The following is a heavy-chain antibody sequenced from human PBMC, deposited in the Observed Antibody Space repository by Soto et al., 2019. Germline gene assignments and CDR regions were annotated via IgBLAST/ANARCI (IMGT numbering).Heavy chain of an antibody. D-gene: IGHD2-21*02. J-gene: IGHJ4*02. CDR1: GYSISSGYY. CDR3: ARDNCGGDCHFDY. Sequence: LSLTCPVSGYSISSGYYWGWIRQPPRKGLEWIASISHHGSTYYNPSLKSRVTISLDTSKNQVSLKLSSVTAADTAVYYCARDNCGGDCHFDYWGQGTLVTVSS. V-gene: IGHV4-38-2*02. CDR2: ISHHGST.